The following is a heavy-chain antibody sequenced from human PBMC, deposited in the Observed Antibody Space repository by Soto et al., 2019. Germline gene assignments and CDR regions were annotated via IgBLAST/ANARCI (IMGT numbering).Heavy chain of an antibody. V-gene: IGHV5-10-1*01. CDR2: IDPSDSQT. CDR3: ARQIYDSDTGPNFQYYFDS. D-gene: IGHD3-22*01. CDR1: GYSFAGYW. J-gene: IGHJ4*02. Sequence: GESLKISCKGSGYSFAGYWITWVRQKPGKGLEWMGRIDPSDSQTYYSPSFRGHVTISATKSITTVFLQRSSLRASDTAMYYCARQIYDSDTGPNFQYYFDSWGQGTPVTVSS.